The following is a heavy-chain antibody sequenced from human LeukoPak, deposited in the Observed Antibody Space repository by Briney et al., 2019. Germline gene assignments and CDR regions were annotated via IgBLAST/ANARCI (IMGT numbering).Heavy chain of an antibody. J-gene: IGHJ4*02. CDR3: ARDRPTGDFDY. D-gene: IGHD7-27*01. V-gene: IGHV3-7*01. CDR2: IKQDGSEK. Sequence: PGGSLRLSCAASGFSFTNYWMSWVRQAPGKGLEWVANIKQDGSEKNYVDPVKGRSTISRDNAQNSLYLQMNSLRAEDTAVFYCARDRPTGDFDYWGQGTLVTVSS. CDR1: GFSFTNYW.